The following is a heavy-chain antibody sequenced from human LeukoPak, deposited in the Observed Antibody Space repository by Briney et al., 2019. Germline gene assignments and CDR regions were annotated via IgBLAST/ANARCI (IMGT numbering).Heavy chain of an antibody. J-gene: IGHJ6*03. D-gene: IGHD1-1*01. CDR1: GFTFSSYW. V-gene: IGHV3-7*01. Sequence: GGSLRLSCAASGFTFSSYWMSWVRQAPGKGLEWVANIKQDGSEKYYVDSVKVRFTISRDNAKNSLYLQMNSLRAEDAAVYYCAREVGTAYYYYYMDVWGKGTTVTVSS. CDR2: IKQDGSEK. CDR3: AREVGTAYYYYYMDV.